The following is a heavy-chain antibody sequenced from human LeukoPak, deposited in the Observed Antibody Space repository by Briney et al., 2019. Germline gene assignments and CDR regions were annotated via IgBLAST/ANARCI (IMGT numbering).Heavy chain of an antibody. CDR1: GYSISSGYY. CDR2: IYRSGST. J-gene: IGHJ5*02. V-gene: IGHV4-38-2*01. Sequence: SETLSLTCGVSGYSISSGYYWGWIRQSPGKGLEWIGNIYRSGSTYYNPSLKSRVTISVDTSKNQFSLRLTSVTAADAAVYYCARRDRWFDPWGQGILVTVSS. CDR3: ARRDRWFDP.